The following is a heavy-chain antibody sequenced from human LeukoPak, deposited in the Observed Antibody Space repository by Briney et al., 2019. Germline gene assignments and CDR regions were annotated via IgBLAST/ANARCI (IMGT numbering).Heavy chain of an antibody. CDR3: ARVGYDILTGYRDAFDI. CDR1: GGSFSGYY. J-gene: IGHJ3*02. Sequence: SETLSLTCAVYGGSFSGYYWSWIRQPPGKGLEWIGEINHSGSTNYNLSLKSRVTISVDTSKNQFSLKLSSVTAADTAVYYCARVGYDILTGYRDAFDIWGQGTMVTVSS. CDR2: INHSGST. D-gene: IGHD3-9*01. V-gene: IGHV4-34*01.